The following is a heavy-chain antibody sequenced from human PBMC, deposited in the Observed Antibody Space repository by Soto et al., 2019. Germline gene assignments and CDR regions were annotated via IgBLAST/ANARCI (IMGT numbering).Heavy chain of an antibody. CDR3: ARPRERKYSSSWDPFDY. CDR2: IYYSGST. J-gene: IGHJ4*02. D-gene: IGHD6-13*01. CDR1: GGSISSSSYY. Sequence: LSLTCTVSGGSISSSSYYWGWIRQPPGKGLEWIGSIYYSGSTYYNPSLKSRVTISVDTSKNQFSLKLSSVTAADTAVYYCARPRERKYSSSWDPFDYWGQGTLVTVSS. V-gene: IGHV4-39*01.